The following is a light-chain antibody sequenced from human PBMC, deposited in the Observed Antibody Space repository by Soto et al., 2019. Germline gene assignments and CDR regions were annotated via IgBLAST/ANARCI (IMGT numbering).Light chain of an antibody. V-gene: IGKV1-12*01. CDR2: AAS. CDR3: LQVKSFPRT. CDR1: QDINNR. J-gene: IGKJ1*01. Sequence: DIQMTQSPSSVSASVGDRVTITCRASQDINNRLAWFQRRPGRAPKYLIQAASILQSGFPSRFSGSGSGTDFTLTINSLQPEDLATYYCLQVKSFPRTFGQGTKVELK.